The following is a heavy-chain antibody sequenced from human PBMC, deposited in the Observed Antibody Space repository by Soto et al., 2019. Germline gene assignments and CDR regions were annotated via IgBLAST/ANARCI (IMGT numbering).Heavy chain of an antibody. D-gene: IGHD6-19*01. J-gene: IGHJ3*02. CDR1: GASISNDNW. Sequence: SETLSLTCDVSGASISNDNWWSWVRQPPGKGLEWIGEIYHSGSTNYNPSLKSRVTISVDKSKNQLSLKLSSVTAADTAVYYCAKDLGIAVSARRAFDIWGQGTMVTVSS. CDR2: IYHSGST. V-gene: IGHV4-4*02. CDR3: AKDLGIAVSARRAFDI.